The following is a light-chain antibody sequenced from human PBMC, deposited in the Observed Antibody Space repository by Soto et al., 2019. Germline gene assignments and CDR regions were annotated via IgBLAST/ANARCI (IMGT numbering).Light chain of an antibody. Sequence: IQLTQSPSSLSASVGDRDTITCRASQGISNYVAWYQQKPGKAPKLLIYAASTLQSGVPSRFSGSGSGTDFTLTISSLQPEDFATYYCQRLSHAFGGGTKVEIK. CDR2: AAS. CDR3: QRLSHA. V-gene: IGKV1-9*01. J-gene: IGKJ4*01. CDR1: QGISNY.